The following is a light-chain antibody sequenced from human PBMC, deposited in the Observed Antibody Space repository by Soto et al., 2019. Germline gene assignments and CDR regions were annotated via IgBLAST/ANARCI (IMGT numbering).Light chain of an antibody. CDR3: QQYGSSPGT. J-gene: IGKJ1*01. Sequence: EIVFTQSPGTLSLSPGERATLSCIASQSVSSSYLAWYQQKPGQAPRLLIYGASSRATGIPDRFSGSGSGTDFTLTISRLEPEDFAVYYCQQYGSSPGTFGQGTKVDIK. V-gene: IGKV3-20*01. CDR1: QSVSSSY. CDR2: GAS.